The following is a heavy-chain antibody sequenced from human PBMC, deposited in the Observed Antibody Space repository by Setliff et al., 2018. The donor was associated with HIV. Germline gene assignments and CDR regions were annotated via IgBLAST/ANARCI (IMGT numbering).Heavy chain of an antibody. CDR2: IIPIARAP. D-gene: IGHD5-12*01. V-gene: IGHV1-69*13. CDR1: GGIFNTYG. CDR3: ARGPLYGYDRGYFDY. Sequence: SVKVSCKASGGIFNTYGMNWVRQAPGQGLEWMGGIIPIARAPNYAQKFQDRVTITADESTTTVYMEVRSLKSEDTALYNCARGPLYGYDRGYFDYWGQGTLVTVSS. J-gene: IGHJ4*02.